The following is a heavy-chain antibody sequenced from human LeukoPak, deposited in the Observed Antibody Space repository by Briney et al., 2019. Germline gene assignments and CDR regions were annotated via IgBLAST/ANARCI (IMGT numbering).Heavy chain of an antibody. V-gene: IGHV3-21*01. Sequence: GGSLRLSCAASGFTFSSYSMNWVRQAPGKGLEWVSFISSSSSYIYYADSMKGRFTISRDNAKNSLYLQMNSLKAEDTAVYYCARGSRPVYNLLTGKRYFDYWGQGTLLTVSS. J-gene: IGHJ4*02. D-gene: IGHD3-9*01. CDR1: GFTFSSYS. CDR3: ARGSRPVYNLLTGKRYFDY. CDR2: ISSSSSYI.